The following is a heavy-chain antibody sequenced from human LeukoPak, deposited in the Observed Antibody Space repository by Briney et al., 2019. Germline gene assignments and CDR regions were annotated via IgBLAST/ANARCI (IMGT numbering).Heavy chain of an antibody. V-gene: IGHV4-59*01. CDR3: ARGDRDCSSTSCYKDAFDI. CDR2: IYYSGST. J-gene: IGHJ3*02. Sequence: SETLSLTCTVSGGSISSYYWSWIRQPPGKGLEWIGYIYYSGSTNYNPSLKSRVTISVDTSKNQFSLKLSSVTAADTAVYYCARGDRDCSSTSCYKDAFDIWGQGTMVTVSS. D-gene: IGHD2-2*02. CDR1: GGSISSYY.